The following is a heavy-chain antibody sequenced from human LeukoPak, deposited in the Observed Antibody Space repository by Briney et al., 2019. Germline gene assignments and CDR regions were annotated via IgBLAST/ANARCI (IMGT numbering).Heavy chain of an antibody. V-gene: IGHV4-34*01. CDR2: INHSGST. CDR1: GGSFSGYY. CDR3: APSPSGSYPSPCGMDV. J-gene: IGHJ6*02. Sequence: SETLSLTCAVYGGSFSGYYWSWIRQPPGKGLEWIGEINHSGSTNYNPSLKSRVTISVDTSKNQFSLKLSSVTAADTAVYYCAPSPSGSYPSPCGMDVWGQGTTVTVSS. D-gene: IGHD3-10*01.